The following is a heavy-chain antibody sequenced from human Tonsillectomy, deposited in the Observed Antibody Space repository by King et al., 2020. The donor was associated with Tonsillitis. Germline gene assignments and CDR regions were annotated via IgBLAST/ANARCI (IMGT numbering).Heavy chain of an antibody. CDR1: GFSLSTDEMR. V-gene: IGHV2-70*04. CDR2: IDWDDEK. CDR3: TRSQAGSNWFDP. Sequence: TLKESGPALVKPTQTLTLTCTFSGFSLSTDEMRVSWVRQPPGKALEWLALIDWDDEKFYSTSLKTRLTIPRDTPKNHVVLRMTNMDPGDTATYYCTRSQAGSNWFDPWGRGTLVTVSS. J-gene: IGHJ5*02.